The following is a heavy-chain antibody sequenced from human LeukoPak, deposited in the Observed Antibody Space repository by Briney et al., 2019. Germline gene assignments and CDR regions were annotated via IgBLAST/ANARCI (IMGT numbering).Heavy chain of an antibody. CDR3: ARREGRYCSSTSCYYYYYYMDV. CDR2: INPNSGGT. J-gene: IGHJ6*03. CDR1: GYTFTSYG. Sequence: GASVKVSCKASGYTFTSYGISWVRQAPGQGLEWMGWINPNSGGTNYAQKFQGRVTMTRDTSISTAYMELSRLRSDDTAVYYCARREGRYCSSTSCYYYYYYMDVWGKETTVTVSS. V-gene: IGHV1-2*02. D-gene: IGHD2-2*01.